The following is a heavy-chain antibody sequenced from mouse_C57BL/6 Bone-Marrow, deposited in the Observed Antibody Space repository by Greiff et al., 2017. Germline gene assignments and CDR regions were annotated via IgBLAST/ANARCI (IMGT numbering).Heavy chain of an antibody. D-gene: IGHD1-1*01. CDR1: GYTFTSYW. Sequence: QVQLQQPGAELVRPGTSVKLSCKASGYTFTSYWMHWVKQRPGQGLEWIGVIDPSDSYTNYNPKFKGKATLTVDTSSSTAYMQLSSLTSEDSAVYYCARGGGDAVGDFDYWGQGTTLTVSS. CDR2: IDPSDSYT. V-gene: IGHV1-59*01. J-gene: IGHJ2*01. CDR3: ARGGGDAVGDFDY.